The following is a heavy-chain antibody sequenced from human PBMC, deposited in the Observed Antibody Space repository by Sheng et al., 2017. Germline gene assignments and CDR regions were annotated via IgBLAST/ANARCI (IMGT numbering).Heavy chain of an antibody. J-gene: IGHJ5*02. CDR2: ISWNSGSI. Sequence: EVQLVESGGGLVQPGGSLRLSCAASGFTFDDYAMHWVRQAPGKGLEWVSGISWNSGSIGYADSVKGRFTISRDNAKNSLYLQMNSLRAEDMALYYCAKDSMVRGVIPGGWFDPWGQGTLVTVSS. CDR1: GFTFDDYA. V-gene: IGHV3-9*03. CDR3: AKDSMVRGVIPGGWFDP. D-gene: IGHD3-10*01.